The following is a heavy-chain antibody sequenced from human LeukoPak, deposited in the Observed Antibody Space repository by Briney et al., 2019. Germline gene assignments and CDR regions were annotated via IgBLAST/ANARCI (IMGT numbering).Heavy chain of an antibody. CDR3: ARVSSAWPFDY. J-gene: IGHJ4*02. Sequence: GGSLRLSCAASGFTFSSYSMNWVRQAPGKGLEWVSYISSSSSTIYYADSVKGRFTISRDNAKNSLYLQMNSLRAEDTAVYYCARVSSAWPFDYWGQGTLVTVSS. CDR1: GFTFSSYS. CDR2: ISSSSSTI. D-gene: IGHD6-19*01. V-gene: IGHV3-48*01.